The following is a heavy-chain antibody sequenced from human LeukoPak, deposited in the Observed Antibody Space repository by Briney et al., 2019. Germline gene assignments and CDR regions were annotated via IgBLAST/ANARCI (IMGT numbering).Heavy chain of an antibody. D-gene: IGHD5-18*01. J-gene: IGHJ4*02. V-gene: IGHV4-59*01. Sequence: SETLSLTCTVSGGSISSYYWSWIRQPPGKGLGWIGYIYYNGSITYNPPLKSRVTISVDTSKNQFSLKLSSVTAADTAVYYCARSYTAMVDYWGQGTLVTVSS. CDR1: GGSISSYY. CDR3: ARSYTAMVDY. CDR2: IYYNGSI.